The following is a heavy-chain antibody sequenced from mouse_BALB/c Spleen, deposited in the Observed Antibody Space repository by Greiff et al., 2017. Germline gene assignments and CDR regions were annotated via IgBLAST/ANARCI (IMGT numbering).Heavy chain of an antibody. CDR1: GYSFTGYF. Sequence: VQLQQSGPELVKPGASVKISCKASGYSFTGYFMNWVMQSHGKSLEWIGRINPYNGDTFYNQKFKGKATLTVDKSSSTAHMELRSLASEDSAVYYCAREGWLLPYCDYWGQGTTLTVSS. CDR2: INPYNGDT. CDR3: AREGWLLPYCDY. D-gene: IGHD2-3*01. V-gene: IGHV1-20*02. J-gene: IGHJ2*01.